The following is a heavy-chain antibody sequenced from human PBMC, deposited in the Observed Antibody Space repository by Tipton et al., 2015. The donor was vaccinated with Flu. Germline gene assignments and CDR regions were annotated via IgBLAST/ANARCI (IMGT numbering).Heavy chain of an antibody. D-gene: IGHD6-13*01. CDR2: IYYSGTT. J-gene: IGHJ4*02. CDR1: GGSISSGGYY. CDR3: ARGGGGRIAAAVFLDY. V-gene: IGHV4-31*03. Sequence: TLSLTCTVSGGSISSGGYYRSWIRQHPGKGLEWIGYIYYSGTTNYNPALKSRLTISVDTSKNQFSLKLTSVTAADSAVYYCARGGGGRIAAAVFLDYWGQGTLVTVSS.